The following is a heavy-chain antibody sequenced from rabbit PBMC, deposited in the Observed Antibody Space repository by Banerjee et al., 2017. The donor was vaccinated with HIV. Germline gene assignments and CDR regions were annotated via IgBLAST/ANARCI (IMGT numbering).Heavy chain of an antibody. J-gene: IGHJ4*01. CDR3: ARETWGATGYYGL. CDR2: IGTGFGDT. Sequence: QEQLVESGGGLVKPEGSLKLSCTASGFDFSSGYDMCWVRQVPGKGLEWIACIGTGFGDTYYANWAKGRFTISKTSSTTVTLQVTSLTAADTATYFCARETWGATGYYGLWGPGTLVTVS. V-gene: IGHV1S45*01. CDR1: GFDFSSGYD. D-gene: IGHD1-1*01.